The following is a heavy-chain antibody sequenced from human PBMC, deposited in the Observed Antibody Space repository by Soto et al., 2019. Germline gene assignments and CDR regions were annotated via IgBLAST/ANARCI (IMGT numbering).Heavy chain of an antibody. Sequence: SETLSLTCAVSGGSSSSGGYSWNWIRQPPGKGLEWIGNIYHSGSTYYNASLKSRVTISVDRSKNQFSLKLSSVTAADTAVYYCGRGDYANAFDIWGQGTMVTVSS. J-gene: IGHJ3*02. V-gene: IGHV4-30-2*01. CDR1: GGSSSSGGYS. CDR2: IYHSGST. CDR3: GRGDYANAFDI. D-gene: IGHD4-17*01.